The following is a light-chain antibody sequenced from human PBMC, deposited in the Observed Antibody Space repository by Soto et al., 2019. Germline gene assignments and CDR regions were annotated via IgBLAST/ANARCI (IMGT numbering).Light chain of an antibody. CDR1: SSDVGTYNL. Sequence: QSVLTQPASVSGSPGQSITISCTGTSSDVGTYNLVSWYQQHPGKAPKLMVYEGTKRPSGVSNRFSGSKSGNTASLTISGLQSDDEGDYYCAAWGDTLNALVFGPGTKVTVL. CDR2: EGT. J-gene: IGLJ1*01. V-gene: IGLV2-23*01. CDR3: AAWGDTLNALV.